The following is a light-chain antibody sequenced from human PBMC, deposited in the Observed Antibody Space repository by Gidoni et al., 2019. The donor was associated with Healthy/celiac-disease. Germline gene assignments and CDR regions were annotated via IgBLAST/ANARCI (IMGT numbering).Light chain of an antibody. CDR2: DAS. J-gene: IGKJ4*01. Sequence: DIQMTKSPSSLSASVGDRVTITCQASQDISNSLNWYQQKTGKAPKLLIYDASNLETGVPSRFSRSGSGTDFTFTISSLQPEDIATYYCQQYDNLLPLTFGGGTKVEIK. V-gene: IGKV1-33*01. CDR1: QDISNS. CDR3: QQYDNLLPLT.